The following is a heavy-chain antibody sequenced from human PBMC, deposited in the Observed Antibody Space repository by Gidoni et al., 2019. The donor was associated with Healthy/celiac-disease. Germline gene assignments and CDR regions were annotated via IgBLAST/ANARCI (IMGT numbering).Heavy chain of an antibody. Sequence: QVQLVQSGAEVKKPGASVKVSCKASGYTFTGYYMHWVRQAPGQGLEWMGWINPNSGGTNYAQKLQGRVTMTRDTSISTAYMELSRLRSDDTAVYYCAREVGGWTEFGFDYWGQGTLVTVSS. D-gene: IGHD6-19*01. CDR2: INPNSGGT. V-gene: IGHV1-2*02. J-gene: IGHJ4*02. CDR1: GYTFTGYY. CDR3: AREVGGWTEFGFDY.